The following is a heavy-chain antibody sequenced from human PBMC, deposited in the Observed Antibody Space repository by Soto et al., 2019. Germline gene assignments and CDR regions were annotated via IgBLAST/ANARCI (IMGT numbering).Heavy chain of an antibody. V-gene: IGHV3-23*01. CDR3: ANNYYFDN. CDR1: GFTFSNYA. Sequence: EVQLLESGGGLVQPGGSLRLSCAASGFTFSNYAMNWGRQAPGKGLEWVSSIGTGGDTNYADSVKGRFTISRDNSRDTLYLQMNSLRAENTALYYCANNYYFDNWGQGTLVTVSS. J-gene: IGHJ4*02. CDR2: IGTGGDT.